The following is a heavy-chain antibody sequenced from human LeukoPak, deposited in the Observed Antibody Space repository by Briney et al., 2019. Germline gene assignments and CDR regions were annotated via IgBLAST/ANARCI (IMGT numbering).Heavy chain of an antibody. Sequence: PGGSLRLSCAASGFTFSSFGMHWVRQAPGKGLEWVAVIWYDGSDKYYADSVKGRFTISRDNSKNTLYLQMNSLRVEDTAVYYCASSKDHYFHRWGQGTLVTVSS. V-gene: IGHV3-33*01. J-gene: IGHJ4*02. CDR1: GFTFSSFG. CDR3: ASSKDHYFHR. CDR2: IWYDGSDK.